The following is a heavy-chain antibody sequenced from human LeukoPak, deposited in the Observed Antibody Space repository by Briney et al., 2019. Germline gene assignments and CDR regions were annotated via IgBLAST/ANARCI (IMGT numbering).Heavy chain of an antibody. J-gene: IGHJ5*02. CDR1: GYTFTSYG. CDR3: ARAKGVVRGVLNWFDP. CDR2: ISAYNGNT. V-gene: IGHV1-18*01. D-gene: IGHD3-10*01. Sequence: GASVKVSCKASGYTFTSYGISWVRQAPGQGLEWMGWISAYNGNTNYAQKLQGRVTMTTDTSTSTAYMELRSLRSDDTAVYYCARAKGVVRGVLNWFDPWGQGTLVTVSS.